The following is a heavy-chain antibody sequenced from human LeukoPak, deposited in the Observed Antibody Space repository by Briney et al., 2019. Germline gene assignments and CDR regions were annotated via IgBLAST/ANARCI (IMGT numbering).Heavy chain of an antibody. CDR2: INAGNGKT. CDR3: ARAIWTSTVTTYYFDY. J-gene: IGHJ4*02. D-gene: IGHD4-17*01. Sequence: ASVKVSCKASGYSLNNYAIQWVRQAPGQRLEWMGWINAGNGKTKYSQHFQGRVTITRDTSASTAYMELSGLRSEDTAVYYCARAIWTSTVTTYYFDYWGQGALVTVSS. V-gene: IGHV1-3*01. CDR1: GYSLNNYA.